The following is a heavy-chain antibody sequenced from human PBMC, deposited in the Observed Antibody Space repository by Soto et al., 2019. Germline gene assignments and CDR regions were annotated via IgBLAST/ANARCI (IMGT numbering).Heavy chain of an antibody. J-gene: IGHJ4*02. Sequence: QVQLVQSGAEVKKPGASVMLSCKASGYTFTSYYMHWVRQAPRQGREWMGIINPDGGSTRYAQKFQGRVTMTRDTSTSTFYMELSSLRSEDTAVYYCAKAPRGGVIITTYSAHIDYWGQGTLVTVSS. CDR1: GYTFTSYY. V-gene: IGHV1-46*01. CDR2: INPDGGST. D-gene: IGHD3-3*01. CDR3: AKAPRGGVIITTYSAHIDY.